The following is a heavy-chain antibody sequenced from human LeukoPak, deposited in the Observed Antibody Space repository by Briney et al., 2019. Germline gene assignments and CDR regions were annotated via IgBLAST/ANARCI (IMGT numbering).Heavy chain of an antibody. CDR3: ARFAYCGGHCWYYIDY. D-gene: IGHD2-21*02. V-gene: IGHV4-59*01. CDR1: GGSISGYY. CDR2: IYSSGST. J-gene: IGHJ4*02. Sequence: PSETLSLTCTVSGGSISGYYWSWIRQPPGKGLEWIGYIYSSGSTNYNPSLESRVTISVDTSTNQFSLQLSSVTAADTAVYYCARFAYCGGHCWYYIDYWGQGTLVTVSS.